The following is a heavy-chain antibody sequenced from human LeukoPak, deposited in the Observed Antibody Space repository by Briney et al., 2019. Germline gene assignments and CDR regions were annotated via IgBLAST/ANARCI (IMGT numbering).Heavy chain of an antibody. CDR1: GGSISSGDYY. D-gene: IGHD4-23*01. J-gene: IGHJ3*02. Sequence: PSETLSLTCTVSGGSISSGDYYWGWIRQPPGKGLEWIGYIYYSGSTYYNPSLKCRFTISVDTSKNQFSLKLSSVTAADTAVYYCGYGGNAFYIWGQGTMVTVSS. CDR3: GYGGNAFYI. V-gene: IGHV4-30-4*08. CDR2: IYYSGST.